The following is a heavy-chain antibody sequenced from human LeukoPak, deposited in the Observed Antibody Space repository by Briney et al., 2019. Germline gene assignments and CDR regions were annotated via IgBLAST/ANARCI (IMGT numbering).Heavy chain of an antibody. V-gene: IGHV3-23*01. J-gene: IGHJ4*02. CDR1: GFTFSSNT. Sequence: GGSLRLSCAASGFTFSSNTMSWVRQAPGKGLEWVSVITGNGGSTYYADSVKGRFTISRDNSKNTLSLQMNSLRAEDTAVYYCAKDAVAPGSGGDYFDYWGQGTLVTVSS. CDR2: ITGNGGST. CDR3: AKDAVAPGSGGDYFDY. D-gene: IGHD3-10*01.